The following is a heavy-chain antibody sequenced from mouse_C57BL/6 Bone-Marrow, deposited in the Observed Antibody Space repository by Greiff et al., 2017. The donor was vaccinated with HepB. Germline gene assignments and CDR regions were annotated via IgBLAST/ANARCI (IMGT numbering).Heavy chain of an antibody. V-gene: IGHV3-1*01. CDR1: GYSITSGYD. D-gene: IGHD2-1*01. Sequence: EVKLVESGPGMVKPSQSLSLTCTVTGYSITSGYDWHWIRHFPGNKLEWMGYISYSGSTNYNPSLKSRISITHDTSKNHFFLKLNSVTTEDTATYYCARGYYGNFAYWGQGTLVTVSA. J-gene: IGHJ3*01. CDR3: ARGYYGNFAY. CDR2: ISYSGST.